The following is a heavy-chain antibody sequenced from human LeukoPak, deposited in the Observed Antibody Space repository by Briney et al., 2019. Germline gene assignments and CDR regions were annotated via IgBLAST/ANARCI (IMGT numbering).Heavy chain of an antibody. CDR2: IYYSGST. J-gene: IGHJ3*02. CDR3: ASYGSGSYYRLQHDAFDI. V-gene: IGHV4-31*03. D-gene: IGHD3-10*01. CDR1: GGSISSGGYY. Sequence: PSQTLSLTCTVSGGSISSGGYYWSWIRQHPGKGLEWIGYIYYSGSTYYNPSLKSRVTISVDTSKNQFSLKLSPVTAADTAVYYCASYGSGSYYRLQHDAFDIWGQGTMVTVSS.